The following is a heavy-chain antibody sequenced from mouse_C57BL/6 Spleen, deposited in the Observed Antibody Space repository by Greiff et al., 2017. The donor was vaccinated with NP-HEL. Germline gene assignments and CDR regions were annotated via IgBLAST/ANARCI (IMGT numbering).Heavy chain of an antibody. Sequence: VQLVESGAELARPGASVKLSCKASGYTFTSYGISWVKQRTGQGLEWIGEIYPRSGNTYYNEKFKGKATLTADKSSSTAYMELRSLTSEDSAVYFCARSHDGYRDYWGQGTTLTVSS. D-gene: IGHD2-3*01. J-gene: IGHJ2*01. CDR2: IYPRSGNT. CDR3: ARSHDGYRDY. V-gene: IGHV1-81*01. CDR1: GYTFTSYG.